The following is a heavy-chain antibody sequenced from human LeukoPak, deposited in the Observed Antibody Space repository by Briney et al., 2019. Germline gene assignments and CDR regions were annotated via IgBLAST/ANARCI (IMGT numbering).Heavy chain of an antibody. D-gene: IGHD1-26*01. CDR1: AFTFRSYW. Sequence: GGSLRLSCAASAFTFRSYWMSWVRQAPGKGLEWVANIKQNGSEKYYVDSVKGRFTISRDNAKKSLYLQMNSLRAEDTAVYYCARDGSPFDSWGQGTLVTVSS. V-gene: IGHV3-7*01. CDR2: IKQNGSEK. CDR3: ARDGSPFDS. J-gene: IGHJ4*02.